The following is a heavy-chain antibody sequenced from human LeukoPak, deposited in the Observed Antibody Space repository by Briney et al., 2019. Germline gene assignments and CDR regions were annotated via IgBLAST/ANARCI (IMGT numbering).Heavy chain of an antibody. Sequence: ASAKVSCKASGYTFTSYGISWVRQAPGQGLEWMGWISAYNGNTNYAQKLQGRVTMTTDTSTSTAYMELRSLRSDDTAVYYCARDTKRSRARWENLGFDPWGQGTLVTVSS. CDR3: ARDTKRSRARWENLGFDP. CDR1: GYTFTSYG. J-gene: IGHJ5*02. V-gene: IGHV1-18*01. CDR2: ISAYNGNT. D-gene: IGHD1-26*01.